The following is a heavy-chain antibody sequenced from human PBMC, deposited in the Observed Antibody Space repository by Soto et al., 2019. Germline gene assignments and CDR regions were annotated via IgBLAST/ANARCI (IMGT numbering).Heavy chain of an antibody. V-gene: IGHV4-39*01. CDR3: ASYYYDSSGYYYVPGVY. CDR1: GGSISSSSYY. J-gene: IGHJ4*02. Sequence: QLQLQESGPGLVKPSETLSLTCAVSGGSISSSSYYWGWIRQPPGKGLEWIGSISYSGSTYYNPSLKSRVNISVDTSKNPFSLKLSSVTAADTAVYYCASYYYDSSGYYYVPGVYWGQGTLVTVSS. CDR2: ISYSGST. D-gene: IGHD3-22*01.